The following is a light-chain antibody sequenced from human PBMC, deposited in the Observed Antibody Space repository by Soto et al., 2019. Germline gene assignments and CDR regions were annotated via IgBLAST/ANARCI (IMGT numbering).Light chain of an antibody. V-gene: IGKV2-28*01. CDR3: MQSRQIPRT. CDR1: QSLLYSNGYIY. J-gene: IGKJ4*01. Sequence: DVVLTQSPLSLPVTPGEPASISCRSSQSLLYSNGYIYLDWYVQKPGQSPQLLILLGSNRASGVXDXXSGSVSGTDFTLSISRVEADDVGVYYCMQSRQIPRTFGGGTKVEIK. CDR2: LGS.